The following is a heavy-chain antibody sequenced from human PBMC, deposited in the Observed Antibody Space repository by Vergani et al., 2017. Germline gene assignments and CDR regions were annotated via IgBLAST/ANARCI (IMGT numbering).Heavy chain of an antibody. D-gene: IGHD5-12*01. V-gene: IGHV3-33*01. CDR2: IWSDGSTPK. J-gene: IGHJ5*01. Sequence: VQMVESGGGVVQPGGSLRVSCAASGFTFSDYNMHWVRQAPGKGLEWVAFIWSDGSTPKRYADSVKGRFTISRDNAKKTLYLEMNSLRGDDTAIYYCVRARCSGPCFMSNWFDSWGQGTLVTVCS. CDR3: VRARCSGPCFMSNWFDS. CDR1: GFTFSDYN.